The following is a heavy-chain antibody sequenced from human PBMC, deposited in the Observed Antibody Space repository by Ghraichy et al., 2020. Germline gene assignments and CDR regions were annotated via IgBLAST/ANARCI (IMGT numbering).Heavy chain of an antibody. V-gene: IGHV4-34*01. Sequence: SQTLSLTCAVYGGSFSGYYWSWIRQPPGKGLEWIGEINHSGSTNYNPSLKSRVTISVDTSKNQFSLKLSSVTAADTAVYYCARVELELRSGTFDYWGQGTLVTVSS. J-gene: IGHJ4*02. CDR1: GGSFSGYY. CDR2: INHSGST. D-gene: IGHD1-7*01. CDR3: ARVELELRSGTFDY.